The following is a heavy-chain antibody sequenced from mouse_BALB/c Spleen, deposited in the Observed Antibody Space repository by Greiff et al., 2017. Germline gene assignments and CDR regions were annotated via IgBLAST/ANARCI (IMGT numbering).Heavy chain of an antibody. D-gene: IGHD2-1*01. CDR1: GYAFSSYW. CDR2: IYPGDGDT. CDR3: ARYGINWYFEV. J-gene: IGHJ1*01. V-gene: IGHV1-80*01. Sequence: QVQLQQSGAELVRPGSSVKISCKASGYAFSSYWMNWVKQRPGQGLEWIGQIYPGDGDTNYNGKFKGKATLTADKSSSTAYMQLSSLTSEDSAVYFCARYGINWYFEVWGAGTTGTVSS.